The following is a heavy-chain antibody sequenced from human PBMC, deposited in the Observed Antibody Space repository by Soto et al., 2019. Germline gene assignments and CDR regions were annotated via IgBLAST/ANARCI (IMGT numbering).Heavy chain of an antibody. CDR1: GLTFSSYA. D-gene: IGHD6-6*01. Sequence: GVSLSLSCAASGLTFSSYAMSGVRQAPGKGLEWVSGISGSGDTTYYADSVKGRFTISRDNSKNTLYLQMNSLRDEDTAVYYCEKYESISSIWRPYFDYWCQGILVTV. CDR3: EKYESISSIWRPYFDY. V-gene: IGHV3-23*01. CDR2: ISGSGDTT. J-gene: IGHJ4*02.